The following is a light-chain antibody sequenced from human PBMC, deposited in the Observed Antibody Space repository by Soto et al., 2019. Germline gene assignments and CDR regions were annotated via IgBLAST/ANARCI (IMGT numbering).Light chain of an antibody. CDR2: GAS. CDR3: QQYGSSPWT. CDR1: QSVSSSY. Sequence: EIVLTQSPGTLSLSPGERATLSCRASQSVSSSYLAWYQQKPGQAPRLFIYGASSRATGIPDRFSGSGSGTDFTLTISRLEPGDFAVYYCQQYGSSPWTFGQGTKVEI. V-gene: IGKV3-20*01. J-gene: IGKJ1*01.